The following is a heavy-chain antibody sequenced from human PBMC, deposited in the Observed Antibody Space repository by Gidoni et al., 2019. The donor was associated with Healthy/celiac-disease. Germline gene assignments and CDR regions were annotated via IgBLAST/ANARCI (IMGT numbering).Heavy chain of an antibody. J-gene: IGHJ4*02. D-gene: IGHD5-12*01. CDR1: GGSISRGSYY. CDR3: ARGWGDSGYDSDFDY. CDR2: IYTSGST. Sequence: QVQLQESGPGLVKPSQTLSLTCTVSGGSISRGSYYWSWIRQPAGKGLEWIGRIYTSGSTNYNPSLKSRVTISVDTSKNQFSLKLSSVTAADTAVYYCARGWGDSGYDSDFDYWGQGTLVTVSS. V-gene: IGHV4-61*02.